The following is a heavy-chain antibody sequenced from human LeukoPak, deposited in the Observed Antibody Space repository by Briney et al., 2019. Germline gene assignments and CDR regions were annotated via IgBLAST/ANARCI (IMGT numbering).Heavy chain of an antibody. CDR1: GFIFSSNH. V-gene: IGHV3-66*01. Sequence: GGSLRLSCAVSGFIFSSNHMNWVRQAPGKGLEWVSVIYSGGYSGGGPFYTDSVKGRFTTSSDSSKNTLFLQMNSLRAEDTAVYYCARDVYGDGYNSFDYWGLGILVTVSS. J-gene: IGHJ4*02. CDR3: ARDVYGDGYNSFDY. D-gene: IGHD5-24*01. CDR2: IYSGGYSGGGP.